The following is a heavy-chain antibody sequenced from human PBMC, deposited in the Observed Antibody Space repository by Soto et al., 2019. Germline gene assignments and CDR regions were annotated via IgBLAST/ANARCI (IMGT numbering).Heavy chain of an antibody. J-gene: IGHJ4*02. Sequence: SETLSLTCAVYGGSFSGYYWSWIRQPPGKGLEWIGEINHSGSTNYNPSLKSRVTISVDTSKNQFSLKLSSVTAADTAVYYCARGPAGYDILTGYYRTSRGSYYFDYWGQGTLVTVSS. CDR1: GGSFSGYY. CDR3: ARGPAGYDILTGYYRTSRGSYYFDY. V-gene: IGHV4-34*01. CDR2: INHSGST. D-gene: IGHD3-9*01.